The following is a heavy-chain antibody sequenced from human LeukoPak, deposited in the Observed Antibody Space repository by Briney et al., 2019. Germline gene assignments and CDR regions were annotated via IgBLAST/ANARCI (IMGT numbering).Heavy chain of an antibody. CDR2: IGTAGDT. Sequence: GWSLRLSCAASGFTFSNYDMHWVGQATGKGLEWVSAIGTAGDTYYPGSVKGRFTISRENAKNSLYLQMNSLRAGDTAVYYCARGPATVTASYYYYGMDVWGQGTTATVSS. CDR3: ARGPATVTASYYYYGMDV. D-gene: IGHD4-17*01. CDR1: GFTFSNYD. V-gene: IGHV3-13*01. J-gene: IGHJ6*02.